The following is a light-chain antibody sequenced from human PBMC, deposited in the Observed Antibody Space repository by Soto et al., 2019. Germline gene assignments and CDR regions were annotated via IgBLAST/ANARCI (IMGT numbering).Light chain of an antibody. CDR1: SSDVGGYNS. CDR3: SSYAGSNNLGV. V-gene: IGLV2-8*01. J-gene: IGLJ1*01. Sequence: QSALTQPASVSGSPGQSITISCTGTSSDVGGYNSVSWYQQHPGKAPKLMIYEVSNRPSGVPDRFSGSKSGNTASLTVSGLQAEDEADYYCSSYAGSNNLGVFGTGTKVTVL. CDR2: EVS.